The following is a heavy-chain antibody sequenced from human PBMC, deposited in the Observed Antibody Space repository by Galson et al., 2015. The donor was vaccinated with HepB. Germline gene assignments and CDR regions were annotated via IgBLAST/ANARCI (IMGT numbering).Heavy chain of an antibody. Sequence: SVKVSCKASGYTFTSSNIHWVRQAPGQGLEWMGIINPSSSGTRYGQTFQGRVSMTRDTSTSTVYMELSSLRSEDTAVYYCTTEMGTTVAPRKTFDHWGRGTLVTVSS. D-gene: IGHD4-11*01. CDR3: TTEMGTTVAPRKTFDH. CDR2: INPSSSGT. CDR1: GYTFTSSN. J-gene: IGHJ4*02. V-gene: IGHV1-46*01.